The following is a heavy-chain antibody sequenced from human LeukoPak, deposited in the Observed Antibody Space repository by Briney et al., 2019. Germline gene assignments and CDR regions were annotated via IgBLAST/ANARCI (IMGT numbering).Heavy chain of an antibody. Sequence: GGSLRLSCAASGFTFDDYAMHWVRQAPGKGLEWVSDISWNSGSIGYADSVKGRFTISRDNAKNSLYLQMNSLRAEDTALYYCAKDISSSFGENWFDPWGQGTLVTVSS. V-gene: IGHV3-9*01. D-gene: IGHD3-10*01. CDR3: AKDISSSFGENWFDP. CDR2: ISWNSGSI. CDR1: GFTFDDYA. J-gene: IGHJ5*02.